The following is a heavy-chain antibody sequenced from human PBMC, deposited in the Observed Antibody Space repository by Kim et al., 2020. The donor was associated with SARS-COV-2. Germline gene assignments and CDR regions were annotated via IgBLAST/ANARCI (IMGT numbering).Heavy chain of an antibody. CDR1: GGSISSSSYY. J-gene: IGHJ4*02. V-gene: IGHV4-39*01. D-gene: IGHD3-10*01. CDR2: IYYSGST. CDR3: ASGRGTFGGKADIDY. Sequence: SETLSLTCTVSGGSISSSSYYWGWIRQPPGKGLEWIGSIYYSGSTYYNPSLKSRVTISVDTSKNQFSLKLSSVTAADTAVYYCASGRGTFGGKADIDYWGQGTLVTVSS.